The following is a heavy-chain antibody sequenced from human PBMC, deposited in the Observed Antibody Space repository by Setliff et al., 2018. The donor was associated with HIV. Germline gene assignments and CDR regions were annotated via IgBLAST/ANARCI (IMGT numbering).Heavy chain of an antibody. CDR1: GFTFDDYG. J-gene: IGHJ3*02. V-gene: IGHV3-20*04. CDR3: ARDGRGTMVRGVWDI. D-gene: IGHD3-10*01. CDR2: INWNGGST. Sequence: GESLKISCAASGFTFDDYGMSWVRQAPGKGLEWVSGINWNGGSTGYADSVKGRFTISRDNAKNSLYLQMNSLRAEDTALYYCARDGRGTMVRGVWDIWGQGTMVTVSS.